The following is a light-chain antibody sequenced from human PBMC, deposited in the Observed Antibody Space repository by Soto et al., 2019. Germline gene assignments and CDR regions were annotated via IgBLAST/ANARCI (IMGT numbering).Light chain of an antibody. Sequence: EIVLTQSPATLSLSPGERATLSCRASQSVSSYLAWYQQKPGQAPRLLIYDASNRATGSPARFSGSGSGTDFTLTISSLEPADFAVYNGQQRSNWPPYTFGQGTKLEIK. CDR3: QQRSNWPPYT. J-gene: IGKJ2*01. CDR1: QSVSSY. CDR2: DAS. V-gene: IGKV3-11*01.